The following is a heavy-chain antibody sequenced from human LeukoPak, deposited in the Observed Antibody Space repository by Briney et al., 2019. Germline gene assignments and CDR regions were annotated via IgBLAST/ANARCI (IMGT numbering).Heavy chain of an antibody. J-gene: IGHJ4*02. CDR1: GFTFSSYA. D-gene: IGHD2-15*01. CDR2: ISGSGGST. V-gene: IGHV3-23*01. CDR3: AKDRNIVVVVAANGIDY. Sequence: GGSLRLSCAASGFTFSSYAMSWVRQAPGKGLEWVSAISGSGGSTYYADSVKGRFTISRDNSKNTLYLQMNSLRAEDTAVYYCAKDRNIVVVVAANGIDYWGQGTLVTVSS.